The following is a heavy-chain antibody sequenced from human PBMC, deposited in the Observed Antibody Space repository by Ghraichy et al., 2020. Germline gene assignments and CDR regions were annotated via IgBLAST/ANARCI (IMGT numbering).Heavy chain of an antibody. V-gene: IGHV4-59*01. J-gene: IGHJ6*02. CDR2: IYYSGTS. CDR3: AGGGPKLDSSGYYFYHYAMDV. Sequence: SQTLSLTCTVSGGSISSYYWNWIRQPPGKGLEWIGYIYYSGTSNYNPSLKSRVTMSLDTSKSQFSLNLSSVTAADTAVYYCAGGGPKLDSSGYYFYHYAMDVWGQGTTVTVSS. CDR1: GGSISSYY. D-gene: IGHD3-22*01.